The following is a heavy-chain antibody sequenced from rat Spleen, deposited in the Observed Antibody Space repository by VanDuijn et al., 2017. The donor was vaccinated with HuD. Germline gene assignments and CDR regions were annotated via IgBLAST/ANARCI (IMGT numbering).Heavy chain of an antibody. CDR3: TRRGYLSDWYFDF. CDR1: GFTFSGFY. D-gene: IGHD4-4*01. V-gene: IGHV5-20*01. CDR2: ISYEGGST. Sequence: EVQLVESGGGFMQPGRSLKLSCVASGFTFSGFYMAWVRQAPKKGLEWVASISYEGGSTYYRDSVKGRFTISRDNARSTLNLHMDSLRSEDTAIYYCTRRGYLSDWYFDFWGPGTMVTVSS. J-gene: IGHJ1*01.